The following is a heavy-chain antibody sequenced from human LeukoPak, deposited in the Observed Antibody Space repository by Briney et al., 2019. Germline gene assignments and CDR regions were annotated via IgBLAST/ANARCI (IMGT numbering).Heavy chain of an antibody. V-gene: IGHV3-48*03. CDR3: ARGLSRSDY. Sequence: PGGSLRLSCAASGFTFNSYEMNWVRQAPGKGLEWVSYISSSGSTIYYADSVKGRFTISRDNAKNSLYLQMNSLRAEDTAVYYRARGLSRSDYWGQGTLVTVSS. J-gene: IGHJ4*02. CDR2: ISSSGSTI. CDR1: GFTFNSYE. D-gene: IGHD3-3*02.